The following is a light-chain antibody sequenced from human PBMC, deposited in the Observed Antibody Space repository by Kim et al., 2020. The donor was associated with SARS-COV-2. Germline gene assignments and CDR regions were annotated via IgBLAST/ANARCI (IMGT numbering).Light chain of an antibody. CDR2: AAS. CDR3: LQVYNYPLM. Sequence: ASVGDTVTITCRTSQGISSVLGWYQQKPGKAPKLLIYAASSLQSGVPSRFSGSGYGTDFNFTISSLQPEDFATYYCLQVYNYPLMFGQGTKVDIK. CDR1: QGISSV. J-gene: IGKJ1*01. V-gene: IGKV1-6*01.